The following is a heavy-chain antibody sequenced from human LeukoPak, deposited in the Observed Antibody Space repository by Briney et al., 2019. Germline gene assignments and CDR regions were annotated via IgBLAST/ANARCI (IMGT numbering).Heavy chain of an antibody. Sequence: ASVKVSCKVSGYTLTELSMHWVRQAPGKGLEWMGGFDPEDGETIYAQKFQGRVTMTTDTSTSTAYMELKSLRSEDTAVYYCARWDIAGVDYWGQGTLVTVSS. CDR3: ARWDIAGVDY. D-gene: IGHD5-12*01. J-gene: IGHJ4*02. CDR2: FDPEDGET. V-gene: IGHV1-24*01. CDR1: GYTLTELS.